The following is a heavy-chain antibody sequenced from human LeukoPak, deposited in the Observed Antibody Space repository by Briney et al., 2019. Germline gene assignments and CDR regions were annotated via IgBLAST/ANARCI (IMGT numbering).Heavy chain of an antibody. CDR2: IYYSGST. V-gene: IGHV4-39*01. D-gene: IGHD6-19*01. CDR3: ARHVEIAVAGPIDY. Sequence: PSETLSLTCTVSGGSISSSRDYWGWIRQPPGKGLEWIGSIYYSGSTYYNPSLKSRVTISVDTSKNQFSLKLSSVTAADTAVYYCARHVEIAVAGPIDYWGQGTLATVSS. J-gene: IGHJ4*02. CDR1: GGSISSSRDY.